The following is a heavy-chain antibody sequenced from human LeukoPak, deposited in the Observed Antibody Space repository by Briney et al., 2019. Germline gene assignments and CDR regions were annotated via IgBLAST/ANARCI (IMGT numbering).Heavy chain of an antibody. CDR1: GFTFSNYW. CDR2: ISSDGSST. D-gene: IGHD5-12*01. V-gene: IGHV3-74*01. Sequence: GGSLRLSCAASGFTFSNYWMHWVRQAPGKGLVWVSRISSDGSSTSYTDSVKGRFTISRDNAKNTLYLQMNSLRAEDTAVYYCARTAYSDYSLGFWGQGTLVTVSS. J-gene: IGHJ4*02. CDR3: ARTAYSDYSLGF.